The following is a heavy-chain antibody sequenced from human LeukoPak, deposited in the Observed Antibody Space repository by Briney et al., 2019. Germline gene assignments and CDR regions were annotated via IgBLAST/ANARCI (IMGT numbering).Heavy chain of an antibody. J-gene: IGHJ6*04. CDR3: AASSGYSYYYYGMDV. V-gene: IGHV1-58*01. Sequence: SVKVSCKASGFTFTSSAVQWVRQARGQRLEWIGWIVVGSGNTNYAQKFQERVTITRDVSTSTAYMELSSLRSEDTAVYYCAASSGYSYYYYGMDVWGKGTTVTVSS. CDR2: IVVGSGNT. D-gene: IGHD5-18*01. CDR1: GFTFTSSA.